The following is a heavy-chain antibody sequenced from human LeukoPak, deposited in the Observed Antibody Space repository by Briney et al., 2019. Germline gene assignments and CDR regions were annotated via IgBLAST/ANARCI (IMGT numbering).Heavy chain of an antibody. CDR3: AKINYVWGNYRRGAFDI. V-gene: IGHV3-23*01. CDR2: ISGSGGST. D-gene: IGHD3-16*02. Sequence: GGSLRLSCAASGFTFSSYAMSWVRQAPGKGLEWVSAISGSGGSTYYADSVKGRFTISRDNSKNTLYLQMNSLRAEDTAVYYCAKINYVWGNYRRGAFDIWGQGTMVTVSS. CDR1: GFTFSSYA. J-gene: IGHJ3*02.